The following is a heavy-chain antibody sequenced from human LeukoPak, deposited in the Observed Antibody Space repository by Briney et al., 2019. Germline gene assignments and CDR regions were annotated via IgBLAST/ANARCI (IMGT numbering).Heavy chain of an antibody. CDR2: ISGSGGST. Sequence: PGGSLRLSCAVSGFTLSNYGMSWVRQAPGKGLEWVAGISGSGGSTNYADSVKGRFTISRDNAKSTLYVQMNSLRAEDTAVYYCARRDYSTSPGGRTDWYFDLWSRGTLVSVSS. V-gene: IGHV3-23*01. CDR1: GFTLSNYG. CDR3: ARRDYSTSPGGRTDWYFDL. D-gene: IGHD6-6*01. J-gene: IGHJ2*01.